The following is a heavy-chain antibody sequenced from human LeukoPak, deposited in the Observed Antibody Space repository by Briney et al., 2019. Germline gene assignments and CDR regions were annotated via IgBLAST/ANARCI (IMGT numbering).Heavy chain of an antibody. D-gene: IGHD3-22*01. CDR1: GFTFSSYG. CDR2: IRYDGSNK. Sequence: GGSLRLSCAASGFTFSSYGMHWVRQAPGKGLEWVAFIRYDGSNKYYADSVKGRFTISRDNAKNTLYLQMNSLRAEDTAVYYCARGGYYGALFDYWGQGTLVTVSS. CDR3: ARGGYYGALFDY. V-gene: IGHV3-30*02. J-gene: IGHJ4*02.